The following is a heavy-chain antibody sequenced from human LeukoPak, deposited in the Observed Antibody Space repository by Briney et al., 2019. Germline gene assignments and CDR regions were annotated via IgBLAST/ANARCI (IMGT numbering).Heavy chain of an antibody. Sequence: GASVNVSCEASGYTFTSYGISWVRQAPGQGLEWMGWISAYNGNTNYAQKLQGRVTMTTDTSTSTAYMELRSLRSDDTAVYYCARVGTIFGVVIIPTTSPFDYWGQGTLVTVSS. CDR3: ARVGTIFGVVIIPTTSPFDY. CDR1: GYTFTSYG. J-gene: IGHJ4*02. CDR2: ISAYNGNT. D-gene: IGHD3-3*01. V-gene: IGHV1-18*01.